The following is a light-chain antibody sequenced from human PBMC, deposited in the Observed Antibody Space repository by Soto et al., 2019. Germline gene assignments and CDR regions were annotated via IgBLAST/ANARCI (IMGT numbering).Light chain of an antibody. CDR1: QSITSY. CDR2: AAS. J-gene: IGKJ1*01. CDR3: QQSYTAPRT. Sequence: DIQMTQSPSSLSASVGDSVTITCRASQSITSYLNWYQQKPGKAPKLLIYAASNLQSGVSSRFSGGGSGTDFTLTISSLQPEDFATYDCQQSYTAPRTFGQGTKVEIK. V-gene: IGKV1-39*01.